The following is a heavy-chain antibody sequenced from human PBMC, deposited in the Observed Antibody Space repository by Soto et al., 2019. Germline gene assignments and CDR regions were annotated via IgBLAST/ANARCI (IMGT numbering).Heavy chain of an antibody. D-gene: IGHD3-9*01. J-gene: IGHJ5*02. CDR1: GGSFSGYY. CDR2: INHSGST. V-gene: IGHV4-34*01. Sequence: QVQLQQWGAGLLKPSETLSLTCAVYGGSFSGYYWSWIRQPPGKGLEWIGEINHSGSTNYNPSLKSRVTISVDTSKNQFSLKLSSVTAADTAVYYCAQGTGYYHLLWFDPWGQGTLVTVSS. CDR3: AQGTGYYHLLWFDP.